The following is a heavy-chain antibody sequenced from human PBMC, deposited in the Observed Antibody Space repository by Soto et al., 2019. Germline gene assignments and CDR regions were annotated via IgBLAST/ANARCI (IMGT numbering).Heavy chain of an antibody. J-gene: IGHJ4*02. V-gene: IGHV4-4*02. CDR1: GGSISSSNW. D-gene: IGHD6-19*01. Sequence: PSETLSLTCAVSGGSISSSNWWSWVRQPPGKGLEWIGEIYHSGSTNYNPSLKSRVTISLDTSKNQFSLKLNSVTVADTAVYYCARHWLVPDAFDYWGQGTPVTVSS. CDR3: ARHWLVPDAFDY. CDR2: IYHSGST.